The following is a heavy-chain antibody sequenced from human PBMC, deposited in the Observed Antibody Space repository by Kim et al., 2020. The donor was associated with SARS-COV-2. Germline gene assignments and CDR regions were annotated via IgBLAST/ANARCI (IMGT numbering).Heavy chain of an antibody. D-gene: IGHD5-18*01. CDR2: ISAYNGNT. CDR3: ARDLRVTRIQLWLRPDY. J-gene: IGHJ4*02. CDR1: GYTFTSYG. Sequence: ASVKVSCKASGYTFTSYGISWVRQAPGQGLEWMGWISAYNGNTNYAQKLQGRVTMTTDTSTSTAYMELRSLRSDDTAVYYCARDLRVTRIQLWLRPDYWGRGTLVTVSS. V-gene: IGHV1-18*04.